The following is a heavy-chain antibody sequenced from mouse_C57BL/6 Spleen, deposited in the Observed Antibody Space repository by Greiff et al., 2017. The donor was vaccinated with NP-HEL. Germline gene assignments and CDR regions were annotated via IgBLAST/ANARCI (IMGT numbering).Heavy chain of an antibody. CDR2: IRSKSNNYAT. CDR3: VSSLYYCSSYGYAMDY. Sequence: EVKLMESGGGLVQPKGSLKLSCAASGFSFNTYAMNWVRQAPGKGLEWVARIRSKSNNYATYYADSVKDRFTISRDDSESMLYLQMNNLKTEDTAMYYCVSSLYYCSSYGYAMDYWGQGTSVTVSS. CDR1: GFSFNTYA. D-gene: IGHD1-1*01. V-gene: IGHV10-1*01. J-gene: IGHJ4*01.